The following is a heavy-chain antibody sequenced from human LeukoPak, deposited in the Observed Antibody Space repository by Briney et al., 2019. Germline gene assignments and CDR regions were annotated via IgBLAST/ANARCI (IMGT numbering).Heavy chain of an antibody. V-gene: IGHV4-34*01. J-gene: IGHJ3*02. CDR1: GGSFSGYY. Sequence: SETLSLSCAVYGGSFSGYYWSWIRQPPGKGLEWIGRISSSGSTNYNPSLKSRVTISVDTSKNQFSLKLSSVTAADTAVYFCARGPYSYDSSGAFDIWGQGTMVTVSS. D-gene: IGHD3-22*01. CDR2: ISSSGST. CDR3: ARGPYSYDSSGAFDI.